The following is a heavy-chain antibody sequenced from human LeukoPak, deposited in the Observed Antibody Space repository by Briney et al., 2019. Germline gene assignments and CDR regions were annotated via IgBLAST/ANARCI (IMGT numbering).Heavy chain of an antibody. Sequence: PGGSLRLSCAVSEFPFTRAWMTWVRQAPGKGLEWVGRIKSKTDGGTTDYAAPVKGRFTISRDDSKNTLYLQMNSLKTEDTAVYYCTTETDYYDSSGYSFDPWGQGTLVTVSS. CDR3: TTETDYYDSSGYSFDP. V-gene: IGHV3-15*01. CDR1: EFPFTRAW. D-gene: IGHD3-22*01. J-gene: IGHJ5*02. CDR2: IKSKTDGGTT.